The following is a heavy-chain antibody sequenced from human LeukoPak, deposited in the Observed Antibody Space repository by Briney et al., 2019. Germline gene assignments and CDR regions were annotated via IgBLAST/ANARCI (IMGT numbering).Heavy chain of an antibody. V-gene: IGHV3-30*18. CDR1: GFTFSRYG. Sequence: GGSLRLSCAASGFTFSRYGMHWVRQAPGKGLEWVAVISYDGSNKYYEDSVKGRFTISRDNSKNTLYLQMNSLRAEDTAVYYCANKEWELPSVWGQGTLVSVSS. CDR2: ISYDGSNK. J-gene: IGHJ4*02. D-gene: IGHD1-26*01. CDR3: ANKEWELPSV.